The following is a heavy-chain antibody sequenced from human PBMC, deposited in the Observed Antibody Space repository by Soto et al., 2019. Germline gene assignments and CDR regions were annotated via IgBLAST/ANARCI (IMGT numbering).Heavy chain of an antibody. V-gene: IGHV4-30-4*01. CDR1: GASISDGDYY. CDR3: ARGRFLDF. D-gene: IGHD3-3*01. Sequence: SETLSLTCSVSGASISDGDYYWTWIRQSPARGLEWIGYVYYSGSTYYNPSLQSRVTISADTSNNYYSLKLNSVTVADTAVYFCARGRFLDFWGQGILVTVSS. J-gene: IGHJ4*02. CDR2: VYYSGST.